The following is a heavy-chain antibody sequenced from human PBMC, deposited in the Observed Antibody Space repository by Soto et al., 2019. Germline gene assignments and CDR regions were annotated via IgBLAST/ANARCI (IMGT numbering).Heavy chain of an antibody. J-gene: IGHJ4*02. CDR1: GFTVSSNY. D-gene: IGHD3-22*01. CDR3: ARETARRDSSGFDY. CDR2: IYSGGST. Sequence: EVQLVESGGGLIQPGGSLRLSCAASGFTVSSNYMSWVRQAPGKGLEWVSVIYSGGSTYYADSVKGRFTISRDNSKNTLYLQMNSLRAEDTAVYYCARETARRDSSGFDYWGQGTLVTVSS. V-gene: IGHV3-53*01.